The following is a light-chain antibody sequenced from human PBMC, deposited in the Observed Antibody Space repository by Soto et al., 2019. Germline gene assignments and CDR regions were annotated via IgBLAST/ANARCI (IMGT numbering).Light chain of an antibody. CDR2: AAS. J-gene: IGKJ4*01. CDR3: QQYYSYPHT. V-gene: IGKV2-28*01. Sequence: DIVMTQSPLSLPVTPGEPASISCRSSQSLLHSNGYNYLDCYLQKPGQSPHLLIYAASTLQSGVPSRFSGSGSGTDFTLTISCLQSEDFATYYCQQYYSYPHTFGGGTKVDNK. CDR1: QSLLHSNGYNY.